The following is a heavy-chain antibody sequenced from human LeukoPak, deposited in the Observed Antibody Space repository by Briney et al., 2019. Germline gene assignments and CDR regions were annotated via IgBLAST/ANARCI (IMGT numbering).Heavy chain of an antibody. CDR3: ARRVTHYFDY. J-gene: IGHJ4*02. V-gene: IGHV4-39*07. CDR2: IYYSGST. D-gene: IGHD4-11*01. Sequence: SETLSLTCTVSGGSISSSSYYWGWIRQPPGKGLEWIGSIYYSGSTNYNPSLKSRVTISVDTSKNQFSLKLSSVTAADTAVYYCARRVTHYFDYWGQGTLVTVSS. CDR1: GGSISSSSYY.